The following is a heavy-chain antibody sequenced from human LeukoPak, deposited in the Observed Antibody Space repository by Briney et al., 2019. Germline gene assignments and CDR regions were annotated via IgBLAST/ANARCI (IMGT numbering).Heavy chain of an antibody. CDR2: INPSGGIT. CDR1: GYTFTSYY. Sequence: ASVKVSCKASGYTFTSYYMHWVRLAPGQGLEWMGMINPSGGITSYAQKFQGRVTMTRDMSTGTVYMELSSLRSEDTAVYYCARDRAPLVATLSVDYWGQGTLVTVSS. D-gene: IGHD5-12*01. CDR3: ARDRAPLVATLSVDY. J-gene: IGHJ4*02. V-gene: IGHV1-46*01.